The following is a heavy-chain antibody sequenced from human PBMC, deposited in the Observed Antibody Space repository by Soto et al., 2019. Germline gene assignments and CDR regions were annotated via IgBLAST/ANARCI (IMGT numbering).Heavy chain of an antibody. J-gene: IGHJ4*02. CDR3: AKDLDSSGWYYLDY. CDR1: GFTFSSYA. D-gene: IGHD6-19*01. V-gene: IGHV3-23*01. Sequence: GGSLRLSCAASGFTFSSYAMTWVRQAPGKGLEWVSSTSGGGGSTYYADSVNGRFTISRDNSKNALYLQMDSLRAEDTAVYYCAKDLDSSGWYYLDYWGQGTLVTVSS. CDR2: TSGGGGST.